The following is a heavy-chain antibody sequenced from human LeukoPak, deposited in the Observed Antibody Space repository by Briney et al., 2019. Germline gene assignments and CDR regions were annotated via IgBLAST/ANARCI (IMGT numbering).Heavy chain of an antibody. CDR1: GGSISIYY. CDR3: GRGTGDYDILNP. D-gene: IGHD3-9*01. J-gene: IGHJ5*02. CDR2: VYSSGST. Sequence: SETLSLTCTVSGGSISIYYWSWIRQPAGRGLEWIGRVYSSGSTIYNPSLKSRVTMSVDTSKNQFSLKLRSVTAADTAVYYCGRGTGDYDILNPWGQGTLVTGSS. V-gene: IGHV4-4*07.